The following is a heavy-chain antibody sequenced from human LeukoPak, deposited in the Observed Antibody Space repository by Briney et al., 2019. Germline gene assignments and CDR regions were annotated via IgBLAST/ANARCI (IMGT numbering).Heavy chain of an antibody. CDR3: TRWEYCSSTSCHFDY. CDR1: GFTFSGSA. CDR2: IRSKANSYAT. J-gene: IGHJ4*02. Sequence: PGGSLKLSCAASGFTFSGSAMPWVRQASGKGLEWVGRIRSKANSYATAYAASVKGRFTISRDDSKNTAYLQMNSLKTEDTAVYYCTRWEYCSSTSCHFDYWGQGTLVTVSS. V-gene: IGHV3-73*01. D-gene: IGHD2-2*01.